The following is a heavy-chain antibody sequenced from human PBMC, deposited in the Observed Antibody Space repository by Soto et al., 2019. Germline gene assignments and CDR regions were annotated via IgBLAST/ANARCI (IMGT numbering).Heavy chain of an antibody. CDR3: ARGPSSWYDFWSGRYYYYYYMDV. V-gene: IGHV1-8*01. CDR2: MNPNSGNT. Sequence: GASVKVSCKASGYTFTSYDINWVRQATGQGLEWMGWMNPNSGNTGYAQKFQGRVTMTRNTSISTAYMELSSLRSEDTAVYYCARGPSSWYDFWSGRYYYYYYMDVWGKGTTVTVSS. D-gene: IGHD3-3*01. J-gene: IGHJ6*03. CDR1: GYTFTSYD.